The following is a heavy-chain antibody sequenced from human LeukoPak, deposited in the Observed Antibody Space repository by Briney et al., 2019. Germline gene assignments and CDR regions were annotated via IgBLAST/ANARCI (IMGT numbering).Heavy chain of an antibody. J-gene: IGHJ4*02. CDR3: ARSLDASWLQCPEF. V-gene: IGHV1-18*01. Sequence: ASVKVSCKTSGYTFTRYGITWVRQAPGQGLEWMGWISTYNGNTNYAQKLQGRVAMTTDTSTSTAYMELRSLRYADTAVYYCARSLDASWLQCPEFWGQGTLVTVSP. CDR1: GYTFTRYG. D-gene: IGHD5-24*01. CDR2: ISTYNGNT.